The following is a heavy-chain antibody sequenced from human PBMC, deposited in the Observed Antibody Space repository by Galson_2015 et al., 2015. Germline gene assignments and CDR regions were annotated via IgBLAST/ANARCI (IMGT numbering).Heavy chain of an antibody. CDR3: ARSYCGTDCYSNWFDF. V-gene: IGHV1-18*01. Sequence: SVKVSCKASGYTFTNYGITWVRQAPGQGLQWMGWISGYNGDTNFAQNLQGRLSMTTGTSTSTAYMELRSLKSDDTAVYYCARSYCGTDCYSNWFDFWGQGTLVTVSS. D-gene: IGHD2-21*01. J-gene: IGHJ5*01. CDR1: GYTFTNYG. CDR2: ISGYNGDT.